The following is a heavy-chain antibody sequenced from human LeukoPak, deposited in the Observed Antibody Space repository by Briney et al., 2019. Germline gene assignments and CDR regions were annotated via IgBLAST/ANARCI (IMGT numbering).Heavy chain of an antibody. CDR1: GGSIRTYY. J-gene: IGHJ4*02. CDR3: ARVASWPTGTDY. D-gene: IGHD1-1*01. V-gene: IGHV4-59*01. CDR2: IYYSVST. Sequence: PLETLSLTCTVSGGSIRTYYWNWIRQPPGKGLEWIGYIYYSVSTNYNPSVRSLVTMSVDTSKNQFSLNLSSVTAADTAVYYCARVASWPTGTDYWGQGTLVTVSS.